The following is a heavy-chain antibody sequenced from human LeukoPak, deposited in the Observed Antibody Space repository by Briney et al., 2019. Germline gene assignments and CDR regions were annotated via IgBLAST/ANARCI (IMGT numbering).Heavy chain of an antibody. CDR2: IYTSGST. CDR1: GGSISSYY. V-gene: IGHV4-4*09. Sequence: PSETLSLTCTVSGGSISSYYWSWIRQPPGKGLEWIGYIYTSGSTNYNPSLKSRVTISVDTSKNQFSLKLSSVTAADTAVYYCASLYCGGDCYSDYWGRGTLVTVSS. CDR3: ASLYCGGDCYSDY. D-gene: IGHD2-21*02. J-gene: IGHJ4*02.